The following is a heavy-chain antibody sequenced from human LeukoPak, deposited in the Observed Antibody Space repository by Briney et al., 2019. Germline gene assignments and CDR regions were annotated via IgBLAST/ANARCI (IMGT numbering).Heavy chain of an antibody. V-gene: IGHV3-53*01. CDR3: VREIRNSGNYD. CDR2: IYRGEST. J-gene: IGHJ4*02. D-gene: IGHD1-26*01. Sequence: GGSLRLSCAASGFTISSSYMSWVRQAPGKGLEWVSVIYRGESTYYTESVRGRFMISRDSSKNTLYLQMNSLRAEDTAVYYCVREIRNSGNYDWGQGTLVTVSS. CDR1: GFTISSSY.